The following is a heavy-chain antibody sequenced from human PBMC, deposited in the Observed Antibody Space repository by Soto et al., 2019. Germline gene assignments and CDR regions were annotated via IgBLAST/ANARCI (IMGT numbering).Heavy chain of an antibody. CDR1: GYTFTSYG. D-gene: IGHD1-26*01. Sequence: QVQLVQSGAEVKKPGASVKVSCKASGYTFTSYGISWVRQAPGQGLEWMGWISAYNGNTNYAQKLQGRVTMTTDTSTRTAYMELRSLRSDDTAVYYCARDLPSRVGATNYYYYGMDVWGQGTTVTVSS. CDR3: ARDLPSRVGATNYYYYGMDV. CDR2: ISAYNGNT. J-gene: IGHJ6*02. V-gene: IGHV1-18*01.